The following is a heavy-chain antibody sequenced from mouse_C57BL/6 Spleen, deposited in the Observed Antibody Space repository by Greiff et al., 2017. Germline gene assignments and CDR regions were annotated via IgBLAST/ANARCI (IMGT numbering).Heavy chain of an antibody. CDR1: GYTFTSYW. J-gene: IGHJ1*03. D-gene: IGHD4-1*01. Sequence: QVQLQQPGAELVMPGASVKLSCKASGYTFTSYWMHWVKQRPGQGLEWIGVIDPSDSYTNYNQKFKGKSTLTVDTSASTAYMQLSSLTSEDSAVYYCARRELGHWYFDVWGTGTTVTVSS. V-gene: IGHV1-69*01. CDR2: IDPSDSYT. CDR3: ARRELGHWYFDV.